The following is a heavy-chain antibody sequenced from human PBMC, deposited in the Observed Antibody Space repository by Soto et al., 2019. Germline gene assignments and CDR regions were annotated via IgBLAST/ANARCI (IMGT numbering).Heavy chain of an antibody. J-gene: IGHJ4*02. CDR3: SNSRDSSPSDY. CDR1: GFSLSTFGMG. CDR2: IYWNDDK. V-gene: IGHV2-5*01. Sequence: GPTLVNPTQTLTLTCTFSGFSLSTFGMGVGWIRQPRGKAPEWLAIIYWNDDKRYSPSLKKRLTIAKDNSKNLVVLTMTNVDPVDTATYYCSNSRDSSPSDYWGRGTLVTVSS. D-gene: IGHD2-21*02.